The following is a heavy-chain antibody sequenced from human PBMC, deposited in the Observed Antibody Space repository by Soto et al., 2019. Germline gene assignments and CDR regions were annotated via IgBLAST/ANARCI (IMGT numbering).Heavy chain of an antibody. CDR3: ARAALGYSSSSGDYGMDV. Sequence: GGSLRLSCAVSGFTFSSYGMHWVRQAPGKGLEWVAVIWYDGSNKYYADSVKGRFTISRDNSKNTLYLQMNSLRAEETAVYYCARAALGYSSSSGDYGMDVWGQGTTVTVSS. J-gene: IGHJ6*02. D-gene: IGHD6-6*01. V-gene: IGHV3-33*01. CDR1: GFTFSSYG. CDR2: IWYDGSNK.